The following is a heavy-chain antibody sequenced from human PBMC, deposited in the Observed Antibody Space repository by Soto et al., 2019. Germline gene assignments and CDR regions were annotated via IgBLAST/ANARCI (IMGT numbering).Heavy chain of an antibody. CDR3: AKGYDFWSGYKPNDAFDI. CDR1: GFTFSSYA. V-gene: IGHV3-23*01. J-gene: IGHJ3*02. CDR2: ISGSGGST. Sequence: GGSLTLSCAASGFTFSSYAMSWVRQAPGKGLEWVSAISGSGGSTYYADSVKGRFTISRDNSKNTLYLQMNSLRAEDTAVYYCAKGYDFWSGYKPNDAFDIWGQGTMVTVSS. D-gene: IGHD3-3*01.